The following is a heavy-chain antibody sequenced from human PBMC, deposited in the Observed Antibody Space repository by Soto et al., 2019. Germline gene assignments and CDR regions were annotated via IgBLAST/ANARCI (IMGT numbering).Heavy chain of an antibody. CDR2: IYYSGST. CDR1: GGSISNYY. Sequence: SETLSLTCTVSGGSISNYYWSWIRHPPGKKLEWIGYIYYSGSTNYNPSLKGRVTISVDTSKNQFSLKLYSVTTADTAMYYCARLPWADYGGIFDPWGQGTLVTISS. D-gene: IGHD4-17*01. V-gene: IGHV4-59*01. J-gene: IGHJ5*02. CDR3: ARLPWADYGGIFDP.